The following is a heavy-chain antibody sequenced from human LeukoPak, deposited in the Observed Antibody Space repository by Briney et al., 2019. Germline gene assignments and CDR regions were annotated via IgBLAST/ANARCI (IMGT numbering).Heavy chain of an antibody. CDR3: ARSCTSTSCYLTDAFDI. CDR2: IYPGDSDT. V-gene: IGHV5-51*01. J-gene: IGHJ3*02. Sequence: PGESLKISCKGSGYSFTTYWIGWVRQMPGKGLEWMGIIYPGDSDTKYSPSFQGQVTISADKSISTAYLQWSSLKASDTAMYYCARSCTSTSCYLTDAFDIWGQGTMVTVSS. CDR1: GYSFTTYW. D-gene: IGHD2-2*01.